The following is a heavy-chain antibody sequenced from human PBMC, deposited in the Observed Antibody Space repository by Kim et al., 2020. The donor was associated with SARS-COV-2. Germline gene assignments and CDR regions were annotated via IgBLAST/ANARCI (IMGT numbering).Heavy chain of an antibody. V-gene: IGHV3-21*01. D-gene: IGHD6-13*01. Sequence: GGSLRLSCAASGFTFSSYSMNWVRQAPGKGLEWVSSISSSSYIYYADSVKGRFTISRDNAKNSLYLQMNSLRAEDTAVYYCARGGYSSSFWYFDLWGRGTLVTVSS. CDR2: ISSSSYI. J-gene: IGHJ2*01. CDR3: ARGGYSSSFWYFDL. CDR1: GFTFSSYS.